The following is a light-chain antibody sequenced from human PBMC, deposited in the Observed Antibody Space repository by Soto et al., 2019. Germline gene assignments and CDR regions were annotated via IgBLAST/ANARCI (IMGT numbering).Light chain of an antibody. J-gene: IGLJ2*01. CDR3: AAWDDSLNVV. CDR2: SNN. CDR1: SSNIGSNT. V-gene: IGLV1-44*01. Sequence: QSVLTQPPSASGIPGPRVTISCSGTSSNIGSNTVNWYQQLPGTAPKLLIYSNNQRPSGVPDRFSGSKSGTSASLAISGLQSEDEADYYCAAWDDSLNVVFGGGTKLTVL.